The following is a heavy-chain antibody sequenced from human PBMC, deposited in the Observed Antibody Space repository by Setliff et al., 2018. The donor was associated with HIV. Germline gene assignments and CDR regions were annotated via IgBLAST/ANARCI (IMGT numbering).Heavy chain of an antibody. J-gene: IGHJ4*02. V-gene: IGHV4-59*11. CDR2: IYSSGST. CDR1: GDSISSHY. D-gene: IGHD3-10*01. Sequence: PSETLSLTCTVSGDSISSHYWSWIRQAPGKGLEWIGYIYSSGSTSYNPSLRSRVTISVDTPKNQFSLKLNSVIAADTAVYYCARNRVPSSLWGQGTLVTVSS. CDR3: ARNRVPSSL.